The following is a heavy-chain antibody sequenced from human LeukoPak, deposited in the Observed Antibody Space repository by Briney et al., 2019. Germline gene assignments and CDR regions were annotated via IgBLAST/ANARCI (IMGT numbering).Heavy chain of an antibody. CDR1: GFAFGDHA. CDR3: TRDVSSSWYEGADY. CDR2: IRSKPYGGTT. V-gene: IGHV3-49*03. J-gene: IGHJ4*02. Sequence: GGSLRLSCTASGFAFGDHAMGWFRQAPGKGLEWVGFIRSKPYGGTTEYAASVKDRFTISRDDSKSIAYLQMNSLKTEDTAVYYCTRDVSSSWYEGADYWGQGTLVTVSS. D-gene: IGHD6-13*01.